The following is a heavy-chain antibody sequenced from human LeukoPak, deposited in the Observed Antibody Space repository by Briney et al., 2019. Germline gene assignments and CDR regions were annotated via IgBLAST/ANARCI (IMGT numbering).Heavy chain of an antibody. CDR2: INTNTGNP. J-gene: IGHJ3*02. CDR1: GYTFTSYA. D-gene: IGHD6-19*01. CDR3: ARDEKQWLVRGAFDI. V-gene: IGHV7-4-1*02. Sequence: GASVKVSCKASGYTFTSYAMNWVRQAPGQGLEWMGWINTNTGNPTYAQGFTGRFVFSLDTSVSTAYLQISSLKAEDTAVYYCARDEKQWLVRGAFDIWGQGTMVTVSS.